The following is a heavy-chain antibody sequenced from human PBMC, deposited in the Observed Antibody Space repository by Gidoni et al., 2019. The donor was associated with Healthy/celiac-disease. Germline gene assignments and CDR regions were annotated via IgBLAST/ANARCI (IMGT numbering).Heavy chain of an antibody. V-gene: IGHV3-33*01. D-gene: IGHD6-13*01. CDR3: ARDGSYSSSWLVFDY. J-gene: IGHJ4*02. CDR1: GFTFSSDG. CDR2: IWYDGSNK. Sequence: QVQLVESGGGVVHPGRSLRRSCAASGFTFSSDGMHWVRQAPGKGLEWVAVIWYDGSNKYYADSVKGRFTISRDNSKNTLYLQMNSLRAEDTAVYYCARDGSYSSSWLVFDYWGQGTLVTVSS.